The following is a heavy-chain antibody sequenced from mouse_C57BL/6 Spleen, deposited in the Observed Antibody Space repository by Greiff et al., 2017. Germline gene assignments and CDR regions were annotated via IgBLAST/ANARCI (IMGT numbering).Heavy chain of an antibody. CDR1: GYTFTSYW. CDR3: ARDYDYLFAY. D-gene: IGHD2-4*01. Sequence: VKLQQPGAELVRPGSSVKLSCKASGYTFTSYWMHWVKQRPIQGLEWIGNIDPSDSETHYNQKFKDKATLTVDKSSSTAYMQLSSLTSEDSAVYYCARDYDYLFAYWGQGTLVTVSA. CDR2: IDPSDSET. V-gene: IGHV1-52*01. J-gene: IGHJ3*01.